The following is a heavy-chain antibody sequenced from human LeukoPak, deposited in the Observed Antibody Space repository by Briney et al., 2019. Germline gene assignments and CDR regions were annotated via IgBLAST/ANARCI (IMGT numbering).Heavy chain of an antibody. CDR3: ARVLEYSSSSVGG. J-gene: IGHJ4*02. V-gene: IGHV3-21*01. Sequence: GGSLRLSCAASGFTFSSYEMNWVRQAPGKGLEWVSSISSSSSYIYYADSVKGRFTISRDNAKNSLYLQMNSLRAEDTAVYYCARVLEYSSSSVGGWGQGTLVTVSS. D-gene: IGHD6-6*01. CDR1: GFTFSSYE. CDR2: ISSSSSYI.